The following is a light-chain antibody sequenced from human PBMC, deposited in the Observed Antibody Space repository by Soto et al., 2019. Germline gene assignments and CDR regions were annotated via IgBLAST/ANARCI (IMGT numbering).Light chain of an antibody. CDR3: QQSYMDPIT. CDR2: DAS. J-gene: IGKJ5*01. Sequence: DIQMTQSPSTLSASVGDTVTVTCRASHSVSTYLNWYQKKPGKAPNLLIYDASRLQSGVPSKFSGSGGGTDFTLSISSVQPEDFATYFCQQSYMDPITFGQGTRLEIK. CDR1: HSVSTY. V-gene: IGKV1-39*01.